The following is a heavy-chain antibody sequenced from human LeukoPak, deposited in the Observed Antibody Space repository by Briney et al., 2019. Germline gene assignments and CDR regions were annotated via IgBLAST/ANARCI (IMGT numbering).Heavy chain of an antibody. Sequence: SETLSLTCTVSGGSISSGSYYWTWIRQPAGEGLEWIGRFYSSGSTNYNPSLKSRVTISADTSKNQFSLNLSSVTAADTAVYYCAKDGRYSSSWYNWFDPWGQGTLVTVSS. CDR1: GGSISSGSYY. J-gene: IGHJ5*02. D-gene: IGHD6-13*01. CDR2: FYSSGST. V-gene: IGHV4-61*02. CDR3: AKDGRYSSSWYNWFDP.